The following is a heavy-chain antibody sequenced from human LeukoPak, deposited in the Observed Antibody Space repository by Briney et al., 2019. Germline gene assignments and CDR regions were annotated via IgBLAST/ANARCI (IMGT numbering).Heavy chain of an antibody. J-gene: IGHJ6*03. CDR3: ARVRSSGWREYYYYYYYMDV. V-gene: IGHV3-7*01. CDR2: IKQDGREK. CDR1: GFTFSSYW. Sequence: GGSLRLSCAASGFTFSSYWMSWVRQAPGKGLEWVANIKQDGREKYYVDSVKGRFTISRDNAKNSLYLQMNSLRAEDTAVYYCARVRSSGWREYYYYYYYMDVWGKGTTVTVSS. D-gene: IGHD6-19*01.